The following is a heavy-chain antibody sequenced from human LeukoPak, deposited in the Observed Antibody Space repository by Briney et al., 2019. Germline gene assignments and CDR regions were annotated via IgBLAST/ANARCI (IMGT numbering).Heavy chain of an antibody. CDR3: AKGGVVHAFDM. J-gene: IGHJ3*02. CDR2: INGNGGST. D-gene: IGHD2-15*01. Sequence: GGSLRLSCAASGFTFSNYAMSWVRQAPGKGLEWVSAINGNGGSTYYADSVRGRFTISRDNSKNTLYLQMNRLRAEDTAVYYCAKGGVVHAFDMWGQGTMVTVSS. CDR1: GFTFSNYA. V-gene: IGHV3-23*01.